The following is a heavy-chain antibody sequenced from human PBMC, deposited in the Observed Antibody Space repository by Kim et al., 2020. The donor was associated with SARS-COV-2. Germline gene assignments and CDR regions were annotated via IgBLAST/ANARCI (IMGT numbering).Heavy chain of an antibody. CDR3: AKDPDGTGSRHYYYGMDV. J-gene: IGHJ6*02. Sequence: KGRFTISRDNSKNSLYLQMNSLRTEDTALYYCAKDPDGTGSRHYYYGMDVWGQGTTVTVSS. V-gene: IGHV3-43*01. D-gene: IGHD3-10*01.